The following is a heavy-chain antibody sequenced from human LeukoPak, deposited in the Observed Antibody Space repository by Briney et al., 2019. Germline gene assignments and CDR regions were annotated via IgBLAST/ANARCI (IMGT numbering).Heavy chain of an antibody. CDR3: ASSKVYGSGSYYTDDAFDI. D-gene: IGHD3-10*01. Sequence: SETLSLTCTVSGGSISTYYWSWIRQPPGKGVEWIGYIYYTGSTSYNPSLKSRVTISVDTSKNQFSLKLSSVTAADTAVYYCASSKVYGSGSYYTDDAFDIWGQGTMVTVSS. J-gene: IGHJ3*02. CDR1: GGSISTYY. CDR2: IYYTGST. V-gene: IGHV4-59*01.